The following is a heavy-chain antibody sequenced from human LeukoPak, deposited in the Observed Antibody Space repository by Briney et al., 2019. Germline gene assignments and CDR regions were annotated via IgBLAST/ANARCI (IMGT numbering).Heavy chain of an antibody. V-gene: IGHV3-9*01. D-gene: IGHD1-20*01. CDR1: GFTFDDYA. CDR2: ISWNSGSI. J-gene: IGHJ4*02. Sequence: GRSLRLSCAASGFTFDDYAMHWVRQALGKGLEWVSGISWNSGSIGYADSVKGRFTISRDNAKNSLYLQMNSLRAEDTALYYCAKDGDSRGLTHFDYWGQGTLVTVSS. CDR3: AKDGDSRGLTHFDY.